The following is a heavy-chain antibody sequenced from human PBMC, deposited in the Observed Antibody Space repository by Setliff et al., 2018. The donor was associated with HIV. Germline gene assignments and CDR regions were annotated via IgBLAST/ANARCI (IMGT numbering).Heavy chain of an antibody. J-gene: IGHJ6*03. Sequence: ASVKVSCKASGYTFSSYGISWVRQAPGQGLEWMGGIIPIFGTATYAQKFQGRVTITADESTNTAYMELRSLRSDDTAVYYCARAREMATINYYYNYLDVWGKGTTVTVSS. CDR2: IIPIFGTA. D-gene: IGHD5-12*01. CDR3: ARAREMATINYYYNYLDV. CDR1: GYTFSSYG. V-gene: IGHV1-69*13.